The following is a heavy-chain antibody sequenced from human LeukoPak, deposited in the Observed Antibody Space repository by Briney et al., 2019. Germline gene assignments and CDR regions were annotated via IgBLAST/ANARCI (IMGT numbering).Heavy chain of an antibody. D-gene: IGHD1-26*01. Sequence: GGSLRLSCAASGFTFSSHWMHWVRQAPGKGLVWVARMNNDESTTAYADSVKGRFTISRDNAKSSLYLQMNSLRAEDMAVYYCAKGGPRSWNYFDYWGQGTLVTVSS. CDR1: GFTFSSHW. CDR3: AKGGPRSWNYFDY. J-gene: IGHJ4*02. V-gene: IGHV3-74*01. CDR2: MNNDESTT.